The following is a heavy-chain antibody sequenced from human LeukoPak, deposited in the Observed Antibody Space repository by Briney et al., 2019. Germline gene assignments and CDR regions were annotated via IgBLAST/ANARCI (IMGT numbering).Heavy chain of an antibody. CDR2: ISGTGT. CDR3: ARDPNGDYIGAFDFQR. V-gene: IGHV3-23*01. CDR1: GFTFRNYA. Sequence: GGSLRLSCAASGFTFRNYALTWVRQAPGRGLEWVSSISGTGTHYADSVKGRFSVSRDNYRNRLYLQMSSLRAEDTAVYYCARDPNGDYIGAFDFQRWGQGTLVTVSS. J-gene: IGHJ1*01. D-gene: IGHD4-17*01.